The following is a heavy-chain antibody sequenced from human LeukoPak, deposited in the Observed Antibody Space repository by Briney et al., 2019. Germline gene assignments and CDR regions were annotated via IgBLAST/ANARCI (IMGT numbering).Heavy chain of an antibody. Sequence: PGGSLRLSCAASGFTFSSYAMSWVRQAPGKGLEWVSAISGSGGSTYYADSVKGRFTISRDNSKNTLYLQMSSLRAEDTAVYYCAKGDSSGSGFDYWGQGTLVTVSS. D-gene: IGHD3-22*01. CDR3: AKGDSSGSGFDY. CDR1: GFTFSSYA. CDR2: ISGSGGST. J-gene: IGHJ4*02. V-gene: IGHV3-23*01.